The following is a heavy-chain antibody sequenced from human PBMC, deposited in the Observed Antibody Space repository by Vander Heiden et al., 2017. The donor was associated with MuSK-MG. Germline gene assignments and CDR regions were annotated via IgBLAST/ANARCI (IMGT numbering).Heavy chain of an antibody. Sequence: EVQLVESGGTFVQPGGSLRLSCAASGFTFSDSSMSWVRQAPGKGLAWVSYIFSSSSSIYCADSVKGRFTIARDNDRKSLYLQMRGLRAEETAVYCCVRGSSRWSPDVFEMWGQGTMVTVSS. D-gene: IGHD6-19*01. J-gene: IGHJ3*02. V-gene: IGHV3-48*04. CDR3: VRGSSRWSPDVFEM. CDR1: GFTFSDSS. CDR2: IFSSSSSI.